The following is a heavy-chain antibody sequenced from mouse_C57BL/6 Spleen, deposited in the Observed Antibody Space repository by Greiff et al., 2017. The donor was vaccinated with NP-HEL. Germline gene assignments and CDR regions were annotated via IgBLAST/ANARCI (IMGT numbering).Heavy chain of an antibody. V-gene: IGHV1-20*01. CDR2: INPYNGDT. CDR1: GYSFTGYF. CDR3: ARWGDYDCYWYFDV. Sequence: EVKLMESGPELVKPGDSVTISCKASGYSFTGYFMNWVMQSHGKSLEWIGRINPYNGDTFYNQKFKGKATLTVDKSSSTAHLELRSMTSEDSAVYYCARWGDYDCYWYFDVWGTGTTVTVSS. D-gene: IGHD2-4*01. J-gene: IGHJ1*03.